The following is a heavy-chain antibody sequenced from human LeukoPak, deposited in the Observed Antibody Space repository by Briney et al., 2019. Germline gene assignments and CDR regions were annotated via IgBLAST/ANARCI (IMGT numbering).Heavy chain of an antibody. CDR2: ISGSGGST. CDR1: GFTFSDYY. J-gene: IGHJ4*02. CDR3: AKDVWQLGFDY. V-gene: IGHV3-23*01. Sequence: GGSLRLSCAASGFTFSDYYMSWIRQAPGKGLEWVSAISGSGGSTYYADSVKGRFTISRDNSKNTLYLQMNSLRAEDTAVYYCAKDVWQLGFDYWGQGTLVTVSS. D-gene: IGHD6-13*01.